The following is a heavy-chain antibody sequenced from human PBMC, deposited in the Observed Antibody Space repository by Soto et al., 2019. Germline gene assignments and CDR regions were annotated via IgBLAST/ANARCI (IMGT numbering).Heavy chain of an antibody. CDR2: IWYDGSNK. V-gene: IGHV3-33*01. D-gene: IGHD6-19*01. Sequence: QVQLVESGGGVVQPGRSLRLSCAASGFTFSSYGMNWVRQAPGKGLEWVAVIWYDGSNKYYADSVKGRFTISRDNSKNTLYLQMNSLRAEDTAVYYCARDSRSSSGWYARPDDWGQGTLVTVSS. CDR3: ARDSRSSSGWYARPDD. J-gene: IGHJ4*02. CDR1: GFTFSSYG.